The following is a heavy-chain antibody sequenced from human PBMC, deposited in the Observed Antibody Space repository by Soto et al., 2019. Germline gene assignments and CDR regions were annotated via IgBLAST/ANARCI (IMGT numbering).Heavy chain of an antibody. V-gene: IGHV4-59*08. CDR3: ARHGGDSYGTVYNWFDP. CDR1: GGSISSYY. Sequence: SETLSLTCTVSGGSISSYYWSWIRQPPGKGLEWIGYIYYSGSTNYNPSLKSRVTISVDTSKNQFSLKLSSVTAADTAVYYCARHGGDSYGTVYNWFDPWGQGTLVTVSS. J-gene: IGHJ5*02. D-gene: IGHD5-18*01. CDR2: IYYSGST.